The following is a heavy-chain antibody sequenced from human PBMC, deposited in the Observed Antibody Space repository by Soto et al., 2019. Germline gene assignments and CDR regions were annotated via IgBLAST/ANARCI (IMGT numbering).Heavy chain of an antibody. CDR2: VTADGVT. D-gene: IGHD2-15*01. CDR3: APHVSCSGGSCQYDAFAI. J-gene: IGHJ3*02. CDR1: GFTVSSHA. Sequence: EVQVLESGGGLVQPGGSLRLSCEGSGFTVSSHAMTWIRQAPGKGPEWVSTVTADGVTYYADSVKGRFAMSRDTSENTLYLQMNRLGAEDTAAYYCAPHVSCSGGSCQYDAFAIRGQGTMVTVSS. V-gene: IGHV3-23*01.